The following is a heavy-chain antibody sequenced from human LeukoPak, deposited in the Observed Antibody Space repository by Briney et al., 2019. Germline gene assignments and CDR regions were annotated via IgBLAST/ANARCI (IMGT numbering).Heavy chain of an antibody. V-gene: IGHV4-34*01. J-gene: IGHJ3*02. D-gene: IGHD3-22*01. CDR1: GGSFSGYY. CDR2: INHSGST. Sequence: SETLSLTCAVYGGSFSGYYWSWIRQPPGKGLEWIGEINHSGSTNYNPSLKSRVTISVDTSKNQFSLKMSSVTAADTAVYYCATDSSAYYDAFDIWGQGTVVTVSS. CDR3: ATDSSAYYDAFDI.